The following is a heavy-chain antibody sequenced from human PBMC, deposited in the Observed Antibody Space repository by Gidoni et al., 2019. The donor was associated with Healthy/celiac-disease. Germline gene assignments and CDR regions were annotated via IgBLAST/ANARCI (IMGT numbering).Heavy chain of an antibody. CDR1: GGTFRSYT. J-gene: IGHJ4*02. CDR2: IIPILGIA. V-gene: IGHV1-69*02. Sequence: QVQLVQSGAEVKKPGSSVKVSCKASGGTFRSYTISWVRQAPGQGLEWMGRIIPILGIANYAQKCQGRITITADKSTSTAYMELSSLRSEDTAVYYCARTPRHCGGDCGDFDYWGQGTLVTVSS. CDR3: ARTPRHCGGDCGDFDY. D-gene: IGHD2-21*02.